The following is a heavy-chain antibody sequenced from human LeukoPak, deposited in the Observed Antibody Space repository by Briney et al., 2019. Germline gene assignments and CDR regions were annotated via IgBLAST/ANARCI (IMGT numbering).Heavy chain of an antibody. CDR3: ARGEIGNCSGGSCLNWFDP. J-gene: IGHJ5*02. CDR2: IYQDGST. V-gene: IGHV4-38-2*02. Sequence: SETLSLTCTVSGYSISSGYHWAWFRQTPGKGLEWLGSIYQDGSTYDNPSLKSRVTISVDTSKNQFSLKLSSVTAADTAVYYCARGEIGNCSGGSCLNWFDPWGQGTLVTVSS. CDR1: GYSISSGYH. D-gene: IGHD2-15*01.